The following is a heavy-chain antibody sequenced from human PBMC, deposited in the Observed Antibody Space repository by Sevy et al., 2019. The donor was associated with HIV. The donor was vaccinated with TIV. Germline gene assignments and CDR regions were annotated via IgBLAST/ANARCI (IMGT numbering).Heavy chain of an antibody. J-gene: IGHJ6*02. D-gene: IGHD1-26*01. V-gene: IGHV3-21*01. CDR1: TFTFKTYN. CDR2: ISSSSNYI. CDR3: ARDGGATDYGLDV. Sequence: GGSLRLSCAASTFTFKTYNFNWVRQAPGKGLECVSSISSSSNYIYYAYSVKGRFTISRDNAKNSLYLQMNSLRVEDTAVYYCARDGGATDYGLDVWGQGTTVTVSS.